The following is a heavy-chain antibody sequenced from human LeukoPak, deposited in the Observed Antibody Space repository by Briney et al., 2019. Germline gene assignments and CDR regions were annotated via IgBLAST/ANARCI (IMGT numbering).Heavy chain of an antibody. J-gene: IGHJ5*02. CDR1: GGSISSYY. CDR2: IYTSGST. Sequence: KPSETLSLTCTVSGGSISSYYWSWIRQPAGKGLEWIGRIYTSGSTNYNPSLKSRVTISVDKSKNQFSLKLSSVTAADTAVYYCARVNEVEQQQLVRGGSGNHNWFDPWGQGTLVTVSS. V-gene: IGHV4-4*07. D-gene: IGHD6-13*01. CDR3: ARVNEVEQQQLVRGGSGNHNWFDP.